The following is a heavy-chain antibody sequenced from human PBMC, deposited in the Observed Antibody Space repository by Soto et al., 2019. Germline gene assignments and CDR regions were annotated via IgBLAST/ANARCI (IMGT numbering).Heavy chain of an antibody. CDR3: AREGRYYDSSGYYYEAFDI. Sequence: ASVKVSCKASGGTFSSYAISWVRQAPGQGLEWMGGIIPIFGTANYAQKFQGRVTITADESTSTAYMELSSLRSEDTAVYYCAREGRYYDSSGYYYEAFDIWGQGTMVTVSS. CDR2: IIPIFGTA. CDR1: GGTFSSYA. D-gene: IGHD3-22*01. V-gene: IGHV1-69*13. J-gene: IGHJ3*02.